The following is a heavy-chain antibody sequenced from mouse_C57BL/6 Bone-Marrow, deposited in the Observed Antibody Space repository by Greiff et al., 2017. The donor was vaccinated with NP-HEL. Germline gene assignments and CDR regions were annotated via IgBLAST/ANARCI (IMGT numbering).Heavy chain of an antibody. Sequence: QVQLQQSGAELARPGASVKLSCKASGYTFTSYGISWVKQRPGQGLEWIGEIYPRSGNTYYTEKFKGKATLTADKSSSTAYMELRSLTSEDSAVYFCARWELGAWFAYGGQGTLVTVSA. CDR3: ARWELGAWFAY. CDR1: GYTFTSYG. V-gene: IGHV1-81*01. CDR2: IYPRSGNT. J-gene: IGHJ3*01. D-gene: IGHD4-1*01.